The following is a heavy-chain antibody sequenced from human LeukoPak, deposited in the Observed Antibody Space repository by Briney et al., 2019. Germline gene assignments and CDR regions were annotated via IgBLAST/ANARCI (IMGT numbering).Heavy chain of an antibody. V-gene: IGHV3-30*02. CDR1: GFTFSSFG. D-gene: IGHD3-22*01. CDR2: IRYDGSNK. CDR3: ARDPKTYYYDSSGYSDDAFDI. Sequence: GGSLRLFCAVSGFTFSSFGMHWVRQAPGKGLEWVAFIRYDGSNKYYADSVKGRFTISRDNAKNSLYLQMNSLRAEDTAVYYCARDPKTYYYDSSGYSDDAFDIWGQGTMVTVSS. J-gene: IGHJ3*02.